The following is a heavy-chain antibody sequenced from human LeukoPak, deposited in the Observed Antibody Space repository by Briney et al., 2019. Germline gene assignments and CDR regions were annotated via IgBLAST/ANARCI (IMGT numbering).Heavy chain of an antibody. CDR2: IYYRGST. Sequence: PSETLSLTCTVSGGSISSSSYYWGWIRQPPGKGLEWIGSIYYRGSTYYNPSLKSRVTKSVDTSKNQFSLKLSSVTAADTAVYYCAREDYGGNSRDYFDYWDQGTLVTVSS. CDR1: GGSISSSSYY. V-gene: IGHV4-39*02. D-gene: IGHD4-23*01. CDR3: AREDYGGNSRDYFDY. J-gene: IGHJ4*02.